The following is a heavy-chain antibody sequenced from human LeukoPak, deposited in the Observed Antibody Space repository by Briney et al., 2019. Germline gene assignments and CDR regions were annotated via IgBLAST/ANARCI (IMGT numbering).Heavy chain of an antibody. J-gene: IGHJ4*02. V-gene: IGHV3-30-3*02. CDR3: AKREYYGSGSYYKN. CDR2: ISYDGSNK. Sequence: GGSLRLSCAASGFTFSSYAMHWVRQAPGKGLEWVAVISYDGSNKYYADSVKGRFTISRDNSKNTLYLQMNSLRVEDTAIYYCAKREYYGSGSYYKNWGQGTLVTVSS. CDR1: GFTFSSYA. D-gene: IGHD3-10*01.